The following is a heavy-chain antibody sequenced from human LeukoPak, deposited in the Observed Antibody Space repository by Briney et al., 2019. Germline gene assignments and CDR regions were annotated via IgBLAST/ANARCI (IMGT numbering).Heavy chain of an antibody. V-gene: IGHV3-66*02. Sequence: PGGSLRLSCAASGFTVSSNYMNWVHQAPGKGLEWVSVIYSSGTTYYADSVKGRFTISRDNSKNMLYLQMNSLRAEDTAVYYCARARIAARPHDAFDIWGQGTMVTVSS. D-gene: IGHD6-6*01. CDR3: ARARIAARPHDAFDI. J-gene: IGHJ3*02. CDR2: IYSSGTT. CDR1: GFTVSSNY.